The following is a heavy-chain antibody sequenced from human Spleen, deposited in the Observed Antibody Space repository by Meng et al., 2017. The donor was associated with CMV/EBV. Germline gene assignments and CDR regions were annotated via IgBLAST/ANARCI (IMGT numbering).Heavy chain of an antibody. D-gene: IGHD6-13*01. V-gene: IGHV3-15*01. CDR3: TTGPTIPSFAGYNY. J-gene: IGHJ4*02. CDR1: GFTFSDYY. CDR2: IKSKTNGGTT. Sequence: GESLKISCAASGFTFSDYYMSWVRQAPGKGLEWVGRIKSKTNGGTTDYAAPVKGRFTISRDDSKNTLYLQMNSLKTEDTAVYYCTTGPTIPSFAGYNYWGQGTLVTVSS.